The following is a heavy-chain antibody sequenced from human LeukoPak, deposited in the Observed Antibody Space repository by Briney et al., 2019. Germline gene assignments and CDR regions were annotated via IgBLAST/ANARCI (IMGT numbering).Heavy chain of an antibody. Sequence: GGSLRLSCEASGFTFSSYSMNWVHQAPGKGLEWVSSISSSSSYIYYADSVKGRFTISRDNAKNSLYLQMNSLRAEDTAIYYCARGGGSYNPDYWGQGTLVTVSS. V-gene: IGHV3-21*01. CDR3: ARGGGSYNPDY. J-gene: IGHJ4*02. D-gene: IGHD1-26*01. CDR2: ISSSSSYI. CDR1: GFTFSSYS.